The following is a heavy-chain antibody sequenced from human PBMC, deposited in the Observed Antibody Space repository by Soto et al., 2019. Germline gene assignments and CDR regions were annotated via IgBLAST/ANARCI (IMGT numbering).Heavy chain of an antibody. CDR3: ARRKERSGPHYFDY. CDR1: GFTFSTYD. D-gene: IGHD6-25*01. CDR2: MNPNTGNT. V-gene: IGHV1-8*01. Sequence: QVQLVQSGTEVRKPGTSVKVSCKTSGFTFSTYDISWVRQASGQGLEWMGWMNPNTGNTGYAQNFQGRVTMTRNPSIRTAYMELSSLRSEDTAVYFCARRKERSGPHYFDYWGQGTLVTVSS. J-gene: IGHJ4*02.